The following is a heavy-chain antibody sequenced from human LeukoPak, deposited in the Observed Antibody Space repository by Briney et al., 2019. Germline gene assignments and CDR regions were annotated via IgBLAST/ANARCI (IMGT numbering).Heavy chain of an antibody. D-gene: IGHD3-10*01. CDR1: GFTFSSYA. V-gene: IGHV3-30*04. CDR2: ISYDGSNK. CDR3: AKPGFGELLFDY. Sequence: PGGSLRLSCAASGFTFSSYAMHWVRQAPGKGLEWVAVISYDGSNKYYADSVKGRFTISRDNSKNTLYLQMNSLRAEDTAVYYCAKPGFGELLFDYWGQGTLVTVSS. J-gene: IGHJ4*02.